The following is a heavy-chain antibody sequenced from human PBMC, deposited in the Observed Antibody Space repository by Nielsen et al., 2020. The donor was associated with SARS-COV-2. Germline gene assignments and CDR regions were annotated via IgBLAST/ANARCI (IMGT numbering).Heavy chain of an antibody. CDR2: IYHSGNT. CDR1: GDSISSSNW. Sequence: SETLSLTCAVSGDSISSSNWWSWVRQPPGKGLEWIGEIYHSGNTNYNPPLKSRVTISVDKSKNQFSLRLISVTAADTAVYYCARLLTNTGNYFRFDPWGQGTLVTVSS. CDR3: ARLLTNTGNYFRFDP. J-gene: IGHJ5*02. D-gene: IGHD1-26*01. V-gene: IGHV4-4*02.